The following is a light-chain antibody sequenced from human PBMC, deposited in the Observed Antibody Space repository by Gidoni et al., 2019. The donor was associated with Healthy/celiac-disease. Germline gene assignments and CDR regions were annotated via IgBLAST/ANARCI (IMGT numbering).Light chain of an antibody. CDR2: DVS. J-gene: IGLJ1*01. V-gene: IGLV2-14*01. Sequence: QSALTQPVSVSGSPGQSITISCTGTSSDVGGYNYVSWYQQHQGKAPKLMIYDVSNRPSGVSNRFSGSKSGNTASLTISGLQAEDEADYYCSSYTSSSTYVFGTGTKVTVL. CDR3: SSYTSSSTYV. CDR1: SSDVGGYNY.